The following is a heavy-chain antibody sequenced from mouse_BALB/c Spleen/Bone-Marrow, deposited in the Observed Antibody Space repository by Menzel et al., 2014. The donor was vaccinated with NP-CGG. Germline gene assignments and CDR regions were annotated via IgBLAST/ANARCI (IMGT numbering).Heavy chain of an antibody. CDR2: IRNKAYSYTT. J-gene: IGHJ2*01. CDR1: GFTFTDYY. CDR3: ARDMGGLLFDY. V-gene: IGHV7-3*02. D-gene: IGHD2-3*01. Sequence: EVKPVESGGGLVQPGGSLRLSCATSGFTFTDYYMNWVRQPPGKALEWLGFIRNKAYSYTTEYSASVKGRFTTSRDNSQSILYLQMNTLRAEDSATYYCARDMGGLLFDYWGQGTTLTVSS.